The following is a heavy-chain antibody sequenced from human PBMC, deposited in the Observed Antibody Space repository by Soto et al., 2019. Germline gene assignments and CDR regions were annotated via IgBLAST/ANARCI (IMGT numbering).Heavy chain of an antibody. V-gene: IGHV1-69*12. CDR1: GGTFSSYA. D-gene: IGHD5-12*01. CDR2: IIPIFGTA. J-gene: IGHJ6*02. CDR3: ASSVAKYYYYGMDV. Sequence: QVQLVQSGAEVKKPGSSVKVSCKASGGTFSSYAISWVRQAPGQGLERMGGIIPIFGTAKYAQKFQGRVTITADESTSTAYMELSSLRSEDTSVYYCASSVAKYYYYGMDVWGQGTTVTVSS.